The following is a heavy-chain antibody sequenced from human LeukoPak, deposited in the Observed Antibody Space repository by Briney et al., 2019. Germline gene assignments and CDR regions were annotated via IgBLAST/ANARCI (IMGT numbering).Heavy chain of an antibody. D-gene: IGHD3-16*01. J-gene: IGHJ1*01. Sequence: VASVKVSCKASGYTFTSYGISWVRQAPGQGLEWMGWISAYNGNTNYAQKLQGRVTMTTDTSTSTAYMELRSLRSDDTAVYYCARVSWFWGAEYFQHWGQGTLVTVSS. CDR1: GYTFTSYG. CDR3: ARVSWFWGAEYFQH. V-gene: IGHV1-18*01. CDR2: ISAYNGNT.